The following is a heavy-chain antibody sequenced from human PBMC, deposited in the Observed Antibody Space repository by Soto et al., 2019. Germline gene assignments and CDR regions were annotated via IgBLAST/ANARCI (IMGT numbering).Heavy chain of an antibody. CDR3: ARPLYTVPSSSSYFYMDV. Sequence: QVQLRESGPGLVKPSETLSLTCTVSGGSFSSGAFYWGWIRQPPGKGLEWIGSASYFGRTFYTPSIKRRAAIPVASSRTLFSLRLRSVTAAATAVYYCARPLYTVPSSSSYFYMDVWGRGTTVTVSS. CDR2: ASYFGRT. J-gene: IGHJ6*03. D-gene: IGHD2-15*01. CDR1: GGSFSSGAFY. V-gene: IGHV4-39*01.